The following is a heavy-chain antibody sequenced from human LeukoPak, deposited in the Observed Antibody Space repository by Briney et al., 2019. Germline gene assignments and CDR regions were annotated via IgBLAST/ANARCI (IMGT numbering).Heavy chain of an antibody. Sequence: QVQLQESGPGLVKPSQTLSLPCIVSGGSISSGSSYWRCIRQPAAQGPEWIGRIYTSGSTNYNPSLKSRVTISVDTSKNQFSLKLSSVTAADTAVYYCASSTYSSGSDYWGQGTLVTVSS. J-gene: IGHJ4*02. CDR2: IYTSGST. CDR3: ASSTYSSGSDY. D-gene: IGHD6-19*01. CDR1: GGSISSGSSY. V-gene: IGHV4-61*02.